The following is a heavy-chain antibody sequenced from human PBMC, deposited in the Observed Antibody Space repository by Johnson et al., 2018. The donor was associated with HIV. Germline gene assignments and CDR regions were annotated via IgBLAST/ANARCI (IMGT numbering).Heavy chain of an antibody. CDR3: ARDSEWELGQEGAFDI. CDR2: ISGRCGST. V-gene: IGHV3-23*04. J-gene: IGHJ3*02. Sequence: VQLVESGGGLVQPGGSLRLSCAASGFTFSSYAMSWVRQAPGKGLEWVSGISGRCGSTYYADSVKGRFTISRDNSKNTLYLQMNSLRAEDTAVYYCARDSEWELGQEGAFDIWGQGTMVTVSS. CDR1: GFTFSSYA. D-gene: IGHD1-26*01.